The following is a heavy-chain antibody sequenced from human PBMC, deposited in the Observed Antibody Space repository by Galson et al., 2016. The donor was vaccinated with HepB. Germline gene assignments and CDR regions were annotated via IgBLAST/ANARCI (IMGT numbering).Heavy chain of an antibody. CDR1: GGSVRTDY. Sequence: SETLSLTCTVSGGSVRTDYWSWIRQPPGKGLEWIGYILYTGSTDYDPSLKNRVTMSIDTSKNQFSLKLTSVTPADTAVYYCARAGGGYYYPLVFDYWGQGNLVTVSS. D-gene: IGHD3-22*01. V-gene: IGHV4-59*02. J-gene: IGHJ4*02. CDR3: ARAGGGYYYPLVFDY. CDR2: ILYTGST.